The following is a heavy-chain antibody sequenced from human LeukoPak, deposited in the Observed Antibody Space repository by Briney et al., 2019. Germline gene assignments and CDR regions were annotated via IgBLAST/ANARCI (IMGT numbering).Heavy chain of an antibody. J-gene: IGHJ3*02. V-gene: IGHV1-46*04. CDR3: TVVVTAISPNAFDI. Sequence: ASVKVSFKASVYTFTSDYMNWVRQAPGQGLEWLGIINPSGGSTSYAQKLQGRVTMTRDTSTSTVYMELSSLRPEDTAVYYCTVVVTAISPNAFDIWGQGTMVTVSS. CDR2: INPSGGST. CDR1: VYTFTSDY. D-gene: IGHD2-21*02.